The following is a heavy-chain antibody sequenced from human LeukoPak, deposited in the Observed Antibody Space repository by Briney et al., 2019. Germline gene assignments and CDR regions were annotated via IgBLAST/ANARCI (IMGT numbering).Heavy chain of an antibody. V-gene: IGHV4-59*01. CDR1: GGSIGSYY. D-gene: IGHD6-6*01. CDR2: IYYSGST. CDR3: ARAYSSSSNFDY. J-gene: IGHJ4*02. Sequence: SSETLSLTCTVSGGSIGSYYWSWIRQPPGKGLEWIGYIYYSGSTNYNPSLKSRVTISVDTSKNQFSLKLRSVTAADTAVYYCARAYSSSSNFDYWGQGTLVTVSS.